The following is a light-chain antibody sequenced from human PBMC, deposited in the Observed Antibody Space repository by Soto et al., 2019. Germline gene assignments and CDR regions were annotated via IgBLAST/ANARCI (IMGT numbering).Light chain of an antibody. J-gene: IGKJ3*01. CDR1: LSVGSN. Sequence: ETVMTQSPATLSVSPGERATLSCRASLSVGSNLAWYQQRPGQAPRLLIYGASTRATGIPVRFSGSGSGTEFTLTISSLQSEDFGFPYCQQYNKWPLFTFGPGTRVDMK. CDR2: GAS. CDR3: QQYNKWPLFT. V-gene: IGKV3-15*01.